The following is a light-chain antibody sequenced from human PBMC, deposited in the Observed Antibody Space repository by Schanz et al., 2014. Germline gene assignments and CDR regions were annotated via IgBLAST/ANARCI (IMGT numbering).Light chain of an antibody. J-gene: IGKJ1*01. Sequence: EIVMTQSPATLSLSPGERATLSCRASVSVSSNYLAWYQQKPGQAPRLLIYDASNRATGIPARFSGSGSGTDFTLTISRLAPGDFAVYYCQQYGNSPRTFGQGTKVEIK. V-gene: IGKV3-20*01. CDR1: VSVSSNY. CDR2: DAS. CDR3: QQYGNSPRT.